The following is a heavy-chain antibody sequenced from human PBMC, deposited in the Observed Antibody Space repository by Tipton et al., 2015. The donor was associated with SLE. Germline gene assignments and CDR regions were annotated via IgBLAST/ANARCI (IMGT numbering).Heavy chain of an antibody. Sequence: TLSLTCTVSGGSISSSSYYWGWIRQPPGKGLEWIGSIYHSGSTYYNPSLKSRVTISVDTSKNQFSLKLSSVTAADTAVYYCVGSHRDGWDGMDVWGQGTTVTVSS. CDR2: IYHSGST. D-gene: IGHD1-26*01. J-gene: IGHJ6*02. CDR1: GGSISSSSYY. V-gene: IGHV4-39*07. CDR3: VGSHRDGWDGMDV.